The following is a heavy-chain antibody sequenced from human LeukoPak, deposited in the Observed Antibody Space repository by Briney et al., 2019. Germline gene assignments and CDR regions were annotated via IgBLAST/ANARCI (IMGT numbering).Heavy chain of an antibody. CDR1: GFTFSSYW. V-gene: IGHV3-74*01. J-gene: IGHJ5*02. CDR3: ARDPAGGGSGSYAVNWFDP. CDR2: INSDESST. D-gene: IGHD3-10*01. Sequence: GGSLRLSCAASGFTFSSYWMHWVRQAPGEGLVWVSRINSDESSTTYADSVKGRFTISRDNAKNTLYLQMNSLRAEDTAVYYCARDPAGGGSGSYAVNWFDPWGQGTLVTVSS.